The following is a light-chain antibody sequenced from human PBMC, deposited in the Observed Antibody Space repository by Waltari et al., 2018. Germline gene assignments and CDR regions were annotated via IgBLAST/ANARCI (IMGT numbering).Light chain of an antibody. V-gene: IGLV1-44*01. CDR2: SNN. J-gene: IGLJ3*02. CDR3: AAWDDSLNGYWV. CDR1: SSNIGSNT. Sequence: QSVLTQPPSASGTPGQRVTISCSGSSSNIGSNTVNWYQQPPGTAPKLLTSSNNQRPSGGPARSSRSKSGTSASLAISGLQSEDEADYYCAAWDDSLNGYWVFGGGTKLTVL.